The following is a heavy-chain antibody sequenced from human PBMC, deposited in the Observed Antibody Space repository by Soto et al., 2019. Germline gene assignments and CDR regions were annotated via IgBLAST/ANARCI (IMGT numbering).Heavy chain of an antibody. CDR3: ASREGELGLRDY. CDR1: GGSFSGYY. V-gene: IGHV4-34*01. CDR2: INHSGST. Sequence: SETLSLTCAVYGGSFSGYYWSWIRQPPGKGLEWIGEINHSGSTNYNPSLKSRVTISVDTSKNQFSLKLSSVTAADTAVYYCASREGELGLRDYWGQGTLVTVSS. J-gene: IGHJ4*02. D-gene: IGHD1-7*01.